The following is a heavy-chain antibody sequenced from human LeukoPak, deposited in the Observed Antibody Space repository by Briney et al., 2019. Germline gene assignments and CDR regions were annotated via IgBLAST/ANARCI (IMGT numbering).Heavy chain of an antibody. D-gene: IGHD3-3*01. CDR1: GLHFMRYG. V-gene: IGHV3-33*01. J-gene: IGHJ6*02. CDR2: LCSDVIHT. Sequence: PGGPLRLSFAASGLHFMRYGLQWVRPAPGKSREWVSFLCSDVIHTNYPASLTGPFPISRDVSNNSLYLQMNSLRVEDTAVYYCARDGPHYDLDVCGQGTTVTVSS. CDR3: ARDGPHYDLDV.